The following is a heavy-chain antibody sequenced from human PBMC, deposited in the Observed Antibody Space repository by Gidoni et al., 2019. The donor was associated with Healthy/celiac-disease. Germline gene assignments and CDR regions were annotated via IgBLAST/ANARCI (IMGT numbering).Heavy chain of an antibody. D-gene: IGHD2-15*01. CDR2: ISSSSSYI. CDR1: GFPLSSYS. V-gene: IGHV3-21*01. Sequence: EVQRVESGGGLVKPGGSLRLSCAAPGFPLSSYSMNWVRQAPGKGLEWVSSISSSSSYIYYADSVKGRFTISRDNAKNSLYLQMNSLRAEDTAVYYCARAMAVVTYFDYWGQGTLVTVSS. CDR3: ARAMAVVTYFDY. J-gene: IGHJ4*02.